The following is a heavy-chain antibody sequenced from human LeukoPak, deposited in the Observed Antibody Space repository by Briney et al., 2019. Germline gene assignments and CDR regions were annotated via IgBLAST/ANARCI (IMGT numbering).Heavy chain of an antibody. CDR2: ISGGGGST. Sequence: GGSLRLSCAASGFTFSSHVMNWVRQAPGKGLEWVSVISGGGGSTYYADSVKGRFTISRDNSKNTLFLQMNSLRAKDTAVYYCAKGGYCSSTSCYVGWFDPWGEGTLVTVSS. CDR3: AKGGYCSSTSCYVGWFDP. CDR1: GFTFSSHV. V-gene: IGHV3-23*01. D-gene: IGHD2-2*01. J-gene: IGHJ5*02.